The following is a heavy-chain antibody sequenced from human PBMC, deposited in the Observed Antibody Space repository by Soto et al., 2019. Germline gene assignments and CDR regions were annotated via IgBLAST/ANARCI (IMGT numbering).Heavy chain of an antibody. D-gene: IGHD3-22*01. CDR3: ARVFITLIALNWLDP. CDR2: ISYDGRSE. Sequence: PXGSLRLSCSAAGFTFSSHAMHWVRQAPGKGLEWLALISYDGRSEYYADSVKGRFTISRDNSKNTLYLQMNSVRAEDTAVYYCARVFITLIALNWLDPWGQGTLVTV. J-gene: IGHJ5*02. CDR1: GFTFSSHA. V-gene: IGHV3-30*04.